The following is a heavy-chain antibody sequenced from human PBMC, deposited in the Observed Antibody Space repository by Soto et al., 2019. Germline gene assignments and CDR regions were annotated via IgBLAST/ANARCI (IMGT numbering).Heavy chain of an antibody. CDR2: ISSTGSTP. V-gene: IGHV3-11*01. CDR3: ARGQQLVANWLDP. Sequence: GGSLRLSCAASGFPFSDFYMAWIRQAPGKGLEEIATISSTGSTPYYADSVKGRFTISRDNAQNSLYLEMNNLRAEDTAVYYCARGQQLVANWLDPWGQGILVTVPQ. CDR1: GFPFSDFY. J-gene: IGHJ5*02. D-gene: IGHD6-6*01.